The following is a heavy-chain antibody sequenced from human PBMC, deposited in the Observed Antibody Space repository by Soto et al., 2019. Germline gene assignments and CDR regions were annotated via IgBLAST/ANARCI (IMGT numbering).Heavy chain of an antibody. Sequence: QVQLVQSGAEVKKPGSSVKVSCKASGGTFSSYTISWVRQAPGQGLEWMGRIIPILGIANYAQKFQGRVTIXAXXSTSTAYMELSSLRSEDTAVYYCARALTGDPGFDYWGQGTLVTVSS. CDR2: IIPILGIA. CDR1: GGTFSSYT. D-gene: IGHD7-27*01. V-gene: IGHV1-69*02. J-gene: IGHJ4*02. CDR3: ARALTGDPGFDY.